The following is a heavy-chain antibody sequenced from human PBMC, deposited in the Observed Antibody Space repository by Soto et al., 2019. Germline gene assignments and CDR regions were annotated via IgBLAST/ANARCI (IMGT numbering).Heavy chain of an antibody. V-gene: IGHV6-1*01. D-gene: IGHD3-3*02. Sequence: SQTLSLTGAISGEGGSSSSAASNWIRQSPSRGLEWLGRTYYRSKWYNDYAVSVKSRITINPDTSKNQFSLQLNSVTPEDTAVYYCAREMGHESHFDSCSYEPGEFAFWGQGTLVTVSS. J-gene: IGHJ4*02. CDR3: AREMGHESHFDSCSYEPGEFAF. CDR1: GEGGSSSSAA. CDR2: TYYRSKWYN.